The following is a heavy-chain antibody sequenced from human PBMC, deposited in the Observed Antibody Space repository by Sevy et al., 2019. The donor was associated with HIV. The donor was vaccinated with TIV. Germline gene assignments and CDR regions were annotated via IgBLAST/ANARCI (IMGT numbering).Heavy chain of an antibody. Sequence: GGSLRLSCAASGFTFITYNMNWVRQAPGKGLEWVSSISGSSNYIYYAESLKGRFIVSRDNAKDTLYLQMNSLRADDTALYYCARGPSDGSYDYFDYWGQGTLVTVSS. CDR2: ISGSSNYI. D-gene: IGHD1-26*01. CDR3: ARGPSDGSYDYFDY. CDR1: GFTFITYN. V-gene: IGHV3-21*06. J-gene: IGHJ4*02.